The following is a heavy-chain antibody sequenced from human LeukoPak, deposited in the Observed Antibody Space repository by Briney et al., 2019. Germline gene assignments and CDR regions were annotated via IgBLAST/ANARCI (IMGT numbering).Heavy chain of an antibody. V-gene: IGHV3-21*01. Sequence: GGSLRLSCAASGFTFSSYSMNWVPQAPGKGLEGVSSISSSSSYIYDADSVKGRFTISRDNAKNSLYLQMNSLRAEDTAVYYCARGLSNYGDYGIYWGQGTLVTVSS. CDR2: ISSSSSYI. CDR3: ARGLSNYGDYGIY. CDR1: GFTFSSYS. J-gene: IGHJ4*02. D-gene: IGHD4-17*01.